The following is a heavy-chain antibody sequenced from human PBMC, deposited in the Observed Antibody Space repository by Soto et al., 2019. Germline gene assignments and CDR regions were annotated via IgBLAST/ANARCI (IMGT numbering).Heavy chain of an antibody. D-gene: IGHD3-10*01. CDR2: ISAYNGNT. CDR1: GYTFTRYG. CDR3: ARDGPMDDAFDI. J-gene: IGHJ3*02. Sequence: ASVKVSCKASGYTFTRYGISWVRRAPGQGLEWMGWISAYNGNTNYAQKLQGRVTMTTDTSTSTAYMELRSLRSDDTAVYYCARDGPMDDAFDIRGQGSMVTGSS. V-gene: IGHV1-18*01.